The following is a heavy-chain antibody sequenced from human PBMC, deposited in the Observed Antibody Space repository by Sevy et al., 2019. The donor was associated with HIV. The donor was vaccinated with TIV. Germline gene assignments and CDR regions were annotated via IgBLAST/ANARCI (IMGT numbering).Heavy chain of an antibody. CDR3: AKPTSYVYGSSSDPLPSSRNDY. CDR1: GFTFTSYA. J-gene: IGHJ4*02. V-gene: IGHV3-23*01. D-gene: IGHD3-10*01. CDR2: ISGSGGRT. Sequence: GGSLRLSCAASGFTFTSYAMSWFRQAPGKGLEWVSAISGSGGRTYYADSVKGRFTISRDNSKNTLNLQMNSLRAEDTAIYYCAKPTSYVYGSSSDPLPSSRNDYWGQGTLVTVSS.